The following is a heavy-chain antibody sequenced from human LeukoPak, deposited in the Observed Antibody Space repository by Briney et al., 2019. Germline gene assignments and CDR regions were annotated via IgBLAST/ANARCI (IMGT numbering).Heavy chain of an antibody. CDR2: MNPNSGGT. CDR3: ARQGSNSSGWYPVDD. Sequence: ASVKVSCKTSGYTXTAYYIHGLRQAPGQGLEWMGWMNPNSGGTKYAQTFQGRVTLTRDMSISTAYLELSSLTSDDTAVYFGARQGSNSSGWYPVDDWGQGTLVTVSS. J-gene: IGHJ4*02. CDR1: GYTXTAYY. V-gene: IGHV1-2*02. D-gene: IGHD6-19*01.